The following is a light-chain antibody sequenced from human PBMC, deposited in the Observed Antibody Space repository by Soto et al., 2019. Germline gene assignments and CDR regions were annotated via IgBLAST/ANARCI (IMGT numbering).Light chain of an antibody. J-gene: IGKJ1*01. CDR3: QQYNNWPTTWT. CDR2: GAS. V-gene: IGKV3-15*01. CDR1: QSVSSN. Sequence: EIVMTQSPATLSVSPGERATLSCRASQSVSSNLAWYQHKPGQAPRLLIYGASTRATGIPARFSGSGSGTEFTLTISSLQSEDFAVYYCQQYNNWPTTWTFGQGTKVDIK.